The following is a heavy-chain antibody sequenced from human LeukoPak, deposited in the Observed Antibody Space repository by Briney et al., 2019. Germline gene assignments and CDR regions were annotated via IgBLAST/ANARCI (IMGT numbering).Heavy chain of an antibody. CDR2: VYYSGST. CDR1: SGSVNSGGYY. Sequence: PQTLSLTCTVSSGSVNSGGYYWSWIRQHPGKGLEWVGYVYYSGSTNYHPSLKSRSFISVNPSKNQFSLKLSSVTAAGTAVYYCARETSKYYYDNKPFDIWGQGTMVTVSS. V-gene: IGHV4-31*03. CDR3: ARETSKYYYDNKPFDI. D-gene: IGHD3-22*01. J-gene: IGHJ3*02.